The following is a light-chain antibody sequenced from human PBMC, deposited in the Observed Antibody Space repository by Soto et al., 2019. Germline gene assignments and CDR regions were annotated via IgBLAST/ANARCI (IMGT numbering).Light chain of an antibody. J-gene: IGKJ1*01. V-gene: IGKV1-5*01. CDR1: QSISQW. CDR3: QQYNGYSWT. Sequence: DIQMTQSPSTLSASVGDRVAITCRASQSISQWVAWYQQKPGRAPELLIYDASKLKSGVPSRFSGSGSGTEFSLTLTSLQPDDSAMYYCQQYNGYSWTFGRGTKVEIK. CDR2: DAS.